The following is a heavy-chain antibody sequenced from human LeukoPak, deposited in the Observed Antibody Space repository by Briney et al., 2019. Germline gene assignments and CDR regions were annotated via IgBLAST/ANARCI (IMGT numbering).Heavy chain of an antibody. V-gene: IGHV3-23*01. CDR2: ISGSGGST. CDR1: RFTFSSYA. D-gene: IGHD3-10*01. CDR3: AKPSVLLWFGEFDAFDI. Sequence: PGGSLRLSCAASRFTFSSYAMSWVRQAPGKGLEWVSAISGSGGSTYYADSVKGRFTISRDNSKNTLYLQMNSLRAEDTAVYYCAKPSVLLWFGEFDAFDIWGQGTMVTVSS. J-gene: IGHJ3*02.